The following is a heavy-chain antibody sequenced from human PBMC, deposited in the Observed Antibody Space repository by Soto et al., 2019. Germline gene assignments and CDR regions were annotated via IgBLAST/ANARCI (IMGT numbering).Heavy chain of an antibody. CDR3: AMGLAAAGPFDY. CDR2: ISGTGGTT. CDR1: GFTFRSSA. D-gene: IGHD6-13*01. Sequence: GSLRLSCAASGFTFRSSAMSWVRQAPGKGLEWVSAISGTGGTTYYADSVKGRFTMSRDNSKNTLYLQMNNVRADDTAVHYCAMGLAAAGPFDYWGQGTLVTVSS. V-gene: IGHV3-23*01. J-gene: IGHJ4*02.